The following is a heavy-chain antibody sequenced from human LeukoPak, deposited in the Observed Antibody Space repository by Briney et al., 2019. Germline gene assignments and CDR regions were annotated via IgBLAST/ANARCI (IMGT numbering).Heavy chain of an antibody. CDR2: IYTTGRT. V-gene: IGHV4-61*02. Sequence: SETLSLTCTVSGGSINSGSYFWTWIRQPAAQPAGKGLEWIGRIYTTGRTSYNPSIGSRVTISADMSKNQFSLHLTAVTAADTAVYFCARAYYWVDSWGQGTLVTVPS. CDR1: GGSINSGSYF. CDR3: ARAYYWVDS. D-gene: IGHD2-21*01. J-gene: IGHJ5*01.